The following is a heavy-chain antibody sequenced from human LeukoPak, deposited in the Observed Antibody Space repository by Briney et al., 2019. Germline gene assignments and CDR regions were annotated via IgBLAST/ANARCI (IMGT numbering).Heavy chain of an antibody. D-gene: IGHD6-19*01. CDR1: GDSVSSNSAA. J-gene: IGHJ4*02. V-gene: IGHV6-1*01. CDR3: ARSSGWPDY. CDR2: TYYRSKWYS. Sequence: SQTDSLICAVSGDSVSSNSAARNWIRQSPSRGLEWLGRTYYRSKWYSHYAVSVKSRITIKADTSKNQSSLQLNSVTPEDTAIYFCARSSGWPDYWGQRTLVTVSS.